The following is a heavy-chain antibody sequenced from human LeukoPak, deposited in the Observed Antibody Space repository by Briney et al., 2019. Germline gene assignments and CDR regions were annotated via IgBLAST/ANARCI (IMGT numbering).Heavy chain of an antibody. CDR1: GFTFSSYA. CDR3: AKGGSNSGYYFYYYMDV. D-gene: IGHD2/OR15-2a*01. V-gene: IGHV3-23*01. CDR2: ISGSSIST. J-gene: IGHJ6*03. Sequence: PGGSLRLSCAASGFTFSSYAMSWVRQAPGEGLEWVSAISGSSISTYYADSVKGRFTISRDNSKNTLYLQMNTLRAEDTAVYYCAKGGSNSGYYFYYYMDVWGKGTTVTVSS.